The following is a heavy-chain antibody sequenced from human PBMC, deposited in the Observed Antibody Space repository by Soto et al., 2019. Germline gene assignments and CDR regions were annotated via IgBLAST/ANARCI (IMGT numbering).Heavy chain of an antibody. Sequence: GGSLRLSCAASGFTFDEYAMHWVRQVPGKGLEWVSGISWNSGKKGYADSVKGRFTISRDNAKNSLYLQMNSLRDEDTALYYCAKDQGYSGYDSFDYWGQGTLVTVSS. CDR1: GFTFDEYA. D-gene: IGHD5-12*01. J-gene: IGHJ4*02. CDR2: ISWNSGKK. CDR3: AKDQGYSGYDSFDY. V-gene: IGHV3-9*01.